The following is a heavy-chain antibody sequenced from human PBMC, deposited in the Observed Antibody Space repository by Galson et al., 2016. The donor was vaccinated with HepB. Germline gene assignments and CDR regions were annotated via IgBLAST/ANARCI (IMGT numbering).Heavy chain of an antibody. Sequence: SLRLSCAVSGFTFSNYGMHWVRQAPGMGLEWVAVVWYDGSSTYYADSVKGRFTISRDNSKKTLYLQMNSLRVEDTAVYYCARDYGRDGYREGFDIWGQGTKVTVSS. CDR2: VWYDGSST. CDR3: ARDYGRDGYREGFDI. D-gene: IGHD5-24*01. J-gene: IGHJ3*02. V-gene: IGHV3-33*01. CDR1: GFTFSNYG.